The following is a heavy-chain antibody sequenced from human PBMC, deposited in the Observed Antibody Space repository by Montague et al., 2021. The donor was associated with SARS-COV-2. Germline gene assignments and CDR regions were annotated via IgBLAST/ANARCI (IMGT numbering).Heavy chain of an antibody. CDR3: ASRGAGWFGSNPERFNY. D-gene: IGHD3-10*01. Sequence: SETLSLTCAVSGGSISSSNWWSWVRQPPGKGLEWIGEIYHGGSTNYNPSLKSRVIISVDKSKNQFSLKLCSVTAADTAVYYCASRGAGWFGSNPERFNYWGQGTLVTVSS. CDR2: IYHGGST. CDR1: GGSISSSNW. J-gene: IGHJ4*02. V-gene: IGHV4-4*02.